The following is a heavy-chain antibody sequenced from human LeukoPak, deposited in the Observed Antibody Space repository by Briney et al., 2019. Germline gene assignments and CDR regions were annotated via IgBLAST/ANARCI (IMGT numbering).Heavy chain of an antibody. D-gene: IGHD4-17*01. J-gene: IGHJ4*02. CDR1: GGSTSTYY. CDR3: ARVGAVTTRGWNYFDY. V-gene: IGHV4-59*12. CDR2: ICYSGSA. Sequence: SETLSLTCSVSGGSTSTYYWSWIRQPPGKGLEWIGYICYSGSASYNPSLKSRVTISVDTSKNQFSLNLSSVTAADTAVYYCARVGAVTTRGWNYFDYWGQGTLVTVSS.